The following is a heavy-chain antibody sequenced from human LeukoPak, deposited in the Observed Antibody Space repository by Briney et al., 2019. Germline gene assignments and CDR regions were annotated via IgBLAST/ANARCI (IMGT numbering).Heavy chain of an antibody. D-gene: IGHD6-13*01. J-gene: IGHJ4*02. V-gene: IGHV4-30-2*01. CDR2: IYHSGST. CDR3: ARVVNIAAAGTGYYFDY. Sequence: SETLSLTCAVSGGSISSGGYSWSWIRQPPGKGLEWIGYIYHSGSTYYNPSLKSRVTISVDRSKNQFSLKLSSVTAADTAVYYCARVVNIAAAGTGYYFDYWGQGTLVAVSS. CDR1: GGSISSGGYS.